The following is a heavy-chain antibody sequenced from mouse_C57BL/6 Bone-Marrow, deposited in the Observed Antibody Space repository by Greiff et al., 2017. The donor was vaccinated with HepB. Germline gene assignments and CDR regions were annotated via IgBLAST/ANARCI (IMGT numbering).Heavy chain of an antibody. CDR2: ISDGGSYT. Sequence: EVKLVESGGGLVKPGGSLKLSCAASGFTFSSYAMSWVRQTPEKRLEWVATISDGGSYTYYPDNVKGRFTISRDNANNNLYLQMSHLKSEDTAMYYCARAPYGSSEAWFAYWGQGTLVTVSA. CDR3: ARAPYGSSEAWFAY. CDR1: GFTFSSYA. J-gene: IGHJ3*01. V-gene: IGHV5-4*03. D-gene: IGHD1-1*01.